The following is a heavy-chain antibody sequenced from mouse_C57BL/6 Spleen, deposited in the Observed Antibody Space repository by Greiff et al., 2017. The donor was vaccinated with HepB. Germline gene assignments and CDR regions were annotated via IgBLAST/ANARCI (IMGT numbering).Heavy chain of an antibody. D-gene: IGHD1-1*01. Sequence: QVQLQQSGPELVKPGASVKISCKASGYAFSSSWMNWVKQRPGKGLEWIGRIYPGDGDTNYNGKFKGKATLTADKSSSTAYMQLSSLTSEDSAVYFCARLLLLRDGAMDYWGQGTSVTVSS. CDR3: ARLLLLRDGAMDY. V-gene: IGHV1-82*01. J-gene: IGHJ4*01. CDR2: IYPGDGDT. CDR1: GYAFSSSW.